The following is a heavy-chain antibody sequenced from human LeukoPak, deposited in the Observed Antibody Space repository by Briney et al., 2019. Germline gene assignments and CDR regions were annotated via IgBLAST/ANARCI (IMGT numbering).Heavy chain of an antibody. CDR3: ARGRDTAMRLHMDV. CDR1: GFTFSSYA. D-gene: IGHD5-18*01. V-gene: IGHV3-64*01. J-gene: IGHJ6*03. Sequence: GGSLRLSCAASGFTFSSYAMHWVRQAPGKGLEYVSAISSNGGSTYYANSVKGRFTISRDNSKNTLYLQMGSLRAEDMAVYYCARGRDTAMRLHMDVWGKGTTVTISS. CDR2: ISSNGGST.